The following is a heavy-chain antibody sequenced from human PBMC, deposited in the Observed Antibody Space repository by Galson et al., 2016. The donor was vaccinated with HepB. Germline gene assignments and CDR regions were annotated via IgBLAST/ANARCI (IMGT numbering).Heavy chain of an antibody. CDR1: GDSITNNYW. J-gene: IGHJ4*02. Sequence: ETLSLTCSVSGDSITNNYWWSWVRQSPGKGFEWIGEIYQSGTANYNPPFTSRATISVDKSKNQISLRLGPVTAADTAVYYCTRGTLGTTASMAFDYWGQGTLVSVSS. CDR2: IYQSGTA. CDR3: TRGTLGTTASMAFDY. V-gene: IGHV4-4*02. D-gene: IGHD1-26*01.